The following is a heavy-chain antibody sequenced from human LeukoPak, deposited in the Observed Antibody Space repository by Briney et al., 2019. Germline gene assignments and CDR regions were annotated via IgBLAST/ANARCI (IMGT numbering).Heavy chain of an antibody. CDR2: ISSSGSTI. CDR1: GFTFSSYE. J-gene: IGHJ4*02. V-gene: IGHV3-48*03. D-gene: IGHD4-23*01. Sequence: GGSLRLSCAASGFTFSSYEMNWVRQAPGKGLEWVSYISSSGSTIYYADSVKGRFTISRDNAKNSLYLQMNSLRVEDTAIYYCATWGDEGTLVMSYWGQGTLVTVSS. CDR3: ATWGDEGTLVMSY.